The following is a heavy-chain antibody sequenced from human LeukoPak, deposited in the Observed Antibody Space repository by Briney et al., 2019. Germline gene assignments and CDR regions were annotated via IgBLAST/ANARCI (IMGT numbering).Heavy chain of an antibody. CDR2: IYYSGST. J-gene: IGHJ4*02. D-gene: IGHD5-24*01. CDR1: GGSISNAAYY. CDR3: ARVEAATTNPRFDY. V-gene: IGHV4-31*03. Sequence: SETLSLTCTVSGGSISNAAYYWSWIRQHPGKGLEWIGYIYYSGSTYYNPSLKSRVTILVDTSKNQFSLELSSVTAADTAVYYCARVEAATTNPRFDYWGQGTLVTVSS.